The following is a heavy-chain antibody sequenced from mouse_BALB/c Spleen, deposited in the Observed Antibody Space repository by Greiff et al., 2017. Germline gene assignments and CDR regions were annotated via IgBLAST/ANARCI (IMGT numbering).Heavy chain of an antibody. CDR2: ISTYYGNT. CDR1: GYTFTDYA. V-gene: IGHV1-67*01. CDR3: ARWESVSYWYFDV. D-gene: IGHD4-1*01. J-gene: IGHJ1*01. Sequence: QVQLKQSGPELVRPGVSVKISCKGSGYTFTDYAMHWVKQSHAKSLEWIGVISTYYGNTNYNQKFKGKATMTVDKSSSTAYMELARLTSEDSAIYYCARWESVSYWYFDVWGAGTTVTVSS.